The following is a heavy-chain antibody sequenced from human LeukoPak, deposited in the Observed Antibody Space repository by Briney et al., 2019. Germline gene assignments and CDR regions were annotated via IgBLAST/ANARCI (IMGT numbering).Heavy chain of an antibody. J-gene: IGHJ6*03. CDR2: IRYDGTNK. CDR3: AKYGRWMLSGYYMDV. CDR1: GFTFSSYG. D-gene: IGHD2-8*01. V-gene: IGHV3-30*02. Sequence: TGGPLRLSCAASGFTFSSYGMHWVRQAPGKGLEWVTFIRYDGTNKDYADSVKGRFIISRDNSKNTVYLQINSLRAEDTAVYYCAKYGRWMLSGYYMDVWGKGTTVTISS.